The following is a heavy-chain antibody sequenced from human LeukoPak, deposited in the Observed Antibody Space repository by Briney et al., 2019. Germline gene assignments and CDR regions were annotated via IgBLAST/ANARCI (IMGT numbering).Heavy chain of an antibody. CDR3: ARGQQESFDY. V-gene: IGHV4-34*01. CDR2: INHSGST. J-gene: IGHJ4*02. Sequence: PSETLSLTCAVYGGSFSGYYWSWIRQPPGKGLEWIGEINHSGSTNYNPSLKSRVTISVDASKNQFSLKLSSVTAADTAVYYCARGQQESFDYWGQGTLVTVSS. CDR1: GGSFSGYY. D-gene: IGHD6-13*01.